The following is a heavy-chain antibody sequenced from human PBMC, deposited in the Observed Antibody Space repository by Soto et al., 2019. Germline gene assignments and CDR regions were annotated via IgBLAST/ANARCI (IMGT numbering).Heavy chain of an antibody. D-gene: IGHD3-22*01. CDR1: GGSISSYY. V-gene: IGHV4-59*01. J-gene: IGHJ6*02. CDR2: IYYSGST. Sequence: KPSETLSLTCTVSGGSISSYYWSWIRQPPGKGLEWIGYIYYSGSTNYNPSLKSRVTISVDTSKNQFSLKLSSVTAADTAVYYCARANGRYYYDSSGPYGMDVWGQGTTVTVSS. CDR3: ARANGRYYYDSSGPYGMDV.